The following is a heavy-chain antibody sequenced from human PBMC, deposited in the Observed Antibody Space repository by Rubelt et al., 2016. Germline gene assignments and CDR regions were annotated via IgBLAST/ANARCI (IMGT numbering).Heavy chain of an antibody. D-gene: IGHD1-26*01. CDR1: GGSISSSSYY. CDR2: IYYSGST. Sequence: QVQLQESGPGLVKPSQTLSLTCTVSGGSISSSSYYWGWIRQPPGKGLEWIGSIYYSGSTYYNPSLKRRVTISVDTSKNQFSLKPSSVTAADTAVYYCARGRMGFHYYYYGMDVWGQGTTVTVSS. CDR3: ARGRMGFHYYYYGMDV. J-gene: IGHJ6*02. V-gene: IGHV4-39*07.